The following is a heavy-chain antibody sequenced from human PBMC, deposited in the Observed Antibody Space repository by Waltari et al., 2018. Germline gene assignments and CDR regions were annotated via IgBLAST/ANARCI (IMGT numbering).Heavy chain of an antibody. J-gene: IGHJ4*02. CDR3: ARDRGRGLYLDS. V-gene: IGHV4-4*02. Sequence: QVQLQESGPGLVKPSGTLSVTCAVSGDSVSCRYWWSWVRQPAGKGLEWIGQIHGSGRSNYNPSLESRVTVSIDTSNNHFSLKVTSATAADTAVYYCARDRGRGLYLDSWGQGTLVTVSP. CDR1: GDSVSCRYW. D-gene: IGHD2-15*01. CDR2: IHGSGRS.